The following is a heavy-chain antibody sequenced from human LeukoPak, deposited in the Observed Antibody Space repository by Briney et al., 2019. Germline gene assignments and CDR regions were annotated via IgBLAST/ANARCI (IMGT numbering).Heavy chain of an antibody. J-gene: IGHJ6*03. CDR1: GFTFISYV. Sequence: GGSLRLSCAASGFTFISYVLHWVRQAPGKGLEHLSHISRDGDSAYYANSVRGRFTISRDNSKNTLYLQMDSLRPGDTGVYYCAKTKTHQLLYGPSKDYYYMDVWGKGTAATVSS. CDR2: ISRDGDSA. D-gene: IGHD2/OR15-2a*01. CDR3: AKTKTHQLLYGPSKDYYYMDV. V-gene: IGHV3-64*01.